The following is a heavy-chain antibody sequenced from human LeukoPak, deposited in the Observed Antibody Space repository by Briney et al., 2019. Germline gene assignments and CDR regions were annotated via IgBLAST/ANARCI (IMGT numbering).Heavy chain of an antibody. J-gene: IGHJ4*02. CDR2: ISSSSYI. CDR1: GFTFSSYS. Sequence: GGSLRLSCAASGFTFSSYSMNWVRQAPGKGLEWVSSISSSSYIYYADSVKGRFTISRDNSKNTLYLQMNSLRAEDTAVYYCAATPYYYGSGVFDYWGQGTLVTVSS. V-gene: IGHV3-21*01. D-gene: IGHD3-10*01. CDR3: AATPYYYGSGVFDY.